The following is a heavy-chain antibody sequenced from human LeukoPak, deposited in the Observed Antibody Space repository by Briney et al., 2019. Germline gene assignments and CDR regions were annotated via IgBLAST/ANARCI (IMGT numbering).Heavy chain of an antibody. V-gene: IGHV1-8*03. CDR2: MNPNSGNT. CDR3: ARGQDIVVVPAARLDDNWFDP. D-gene: IGHD2-2*01. CDR1: GYTFTSYD. J-gene: IGHJ5*02. Sequence: GASVKVTCKASGYTFTSYDINWVRQATGQGLEWMGWMNPNSGNTGYAQKFQGRVTITRNTSISTTYMELSSLRSEDTAVYYCARGQDIVVVPAARLDDNWFDPWGQGTLDSVSS.